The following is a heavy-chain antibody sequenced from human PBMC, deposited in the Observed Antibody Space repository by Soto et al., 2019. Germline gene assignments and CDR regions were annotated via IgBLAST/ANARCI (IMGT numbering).Heavy chain of an antibody. J-gene: IGHJ5*02. V-gene: IGHV1-8*01. CDR3: ARASGGVFGIIIEGTNWFAP. CDR2: VKPKSGNT. Sequence: ASVKVSCKASGYTFTSYDINWVRQDTGQGIEWMGWVKPKSGNTGYAQKFQGRVTMTSDTSTSRVYMELRGLTSEDTAVYYCARASGGVFGIIIEGTNWFAPWGQGTLVTVS. CDR1: GYTFTSYD. D-gene: IGHD3-16*01.